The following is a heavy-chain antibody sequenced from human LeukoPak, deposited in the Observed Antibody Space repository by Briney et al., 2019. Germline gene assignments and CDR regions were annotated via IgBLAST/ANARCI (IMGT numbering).Heavy chain of an antibody. CDR1: GGSVGSGTYY. CDR3: ARDLAAATRYFDL. Sequence: KTSETLSLTCTVSGGSVGSGTYYWSWIRQSPGKGLEWIGNVYYSGSAYYNPSLKSRVTMSVDTSKNQFSLKLSSVTAADTAVYYCARDLAAATRYFDLWGRGTLVTVSS. CDR2: VYYSGSA. V-gene: IGHV4-39*07. J-gene: IGHJ2*01. D-gene: IGHD6-13*01.